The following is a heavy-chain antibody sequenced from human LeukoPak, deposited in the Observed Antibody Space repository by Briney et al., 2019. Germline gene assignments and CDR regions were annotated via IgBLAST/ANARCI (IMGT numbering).Heavy chain of an antibody. V-gene: IGHV4-39*01. D-gene: IGHD2-8*02. CDR2: IYYSGST. J-gene: IGHJ4*02. Sequence: SETLSLTCTVSGGSISSSSYYWGWIRQPPGKGLEWIGSIYYSGSTNYNPSFKSRVTVSLDTSKKQCSLHLSSVTAADTAIYYCARHFSGFDHWGQGAQVTVSS. CDR1: GGSISSSSYY. CDR3: ARHFSGFDH.